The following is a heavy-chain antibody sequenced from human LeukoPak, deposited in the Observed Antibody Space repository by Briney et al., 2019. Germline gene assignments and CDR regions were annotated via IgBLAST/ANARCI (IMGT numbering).Heavy chain of an antibody. D-gene: IGHD2-2*01. CDR2: ISSSSSYI. CDR3: ARGGGCSSTTCYPDY. V-gene: IGHV3-21*01. Sequence: PGGSLRLSCAASGFSFSSYTMNWVRQAPGKGLEWVSDISSSSSYIYYADSVKGRFTISRDNAKNSLYLQMNSLRAEDTAVYYCARGGGCSSTTCYPDYWGQGTLVTVSS. CDR1: GFSFSSYT. J-gene: IGHJ4*02.